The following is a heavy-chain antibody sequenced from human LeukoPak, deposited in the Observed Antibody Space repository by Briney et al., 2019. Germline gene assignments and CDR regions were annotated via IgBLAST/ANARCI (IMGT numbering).Heavy chain of an antibody. CDR3: AKGYCSGGSCYFDY. J-gene: IGHJ4*02. CDR1: GFTFSSYA. V-gene: IGHV3-30*04. D-gene: IGHD2-15*01. Sequence: GGSLRLSCAASGFTFSSYAMHWVRQAPGKGLEWVAVISYDGSNKYYADSVKGRFTISRDNSKNTLYLQMNSLRAEDTAVYYCAKGYCSGGSCYFDYWGQGTLVTVSS. CDR2: ISYDGSNK.